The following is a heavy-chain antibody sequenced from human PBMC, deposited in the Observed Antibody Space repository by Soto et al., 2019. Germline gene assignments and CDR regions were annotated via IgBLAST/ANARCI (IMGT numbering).Heavy chain of an antibody. CDR3: ARVRYYDSSGYSPDAFDI. CDR1: GDTFTGYY. CDR2: INPNSGGT. D-gene: IGHD3-22*01. J-gene: IGHJ3*02. V-gene: IGHV1-2*04. Sequence: GASVKVSCKASGDTFTGYYMHWVRQAPGQGLEWMGWINPNSGGTNYAQKFQGWVTMTRDTSISTAYMELSRLRSDDTAVYYCARVRYYDSSGYSPDAFDIWGQGTMVTVSS.